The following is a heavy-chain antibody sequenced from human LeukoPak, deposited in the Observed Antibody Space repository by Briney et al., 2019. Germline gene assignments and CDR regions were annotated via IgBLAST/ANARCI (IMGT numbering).Heavy chain of an antibody. CDR1: GFTFSTSS. CDR3: ARPVVLGAYLRGAYYFDS. Sequence: GGSLRLSCAASGFTFSTSSMNWVRQAPGKGLEWVSYISFSSSTIYYADSVKGRFTISRDNAKNSLYLQMNSLRDEDTAVYYCARPVVLGAYLRGAYYFDSWGQGTLVTVSS. V-gene: IGHV3-48*02. CDR2: ISFSSSTI. D-gene: IGHD3-16*01. J-gene: IGHJ4*02.